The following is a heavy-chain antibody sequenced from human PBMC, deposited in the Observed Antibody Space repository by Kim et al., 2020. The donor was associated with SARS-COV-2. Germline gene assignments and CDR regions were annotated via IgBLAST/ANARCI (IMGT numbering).Heavy chain of an antibody. CDR3: ASLAVAGTIAFDI. J-gene: IGHJ3*02. D-gene: IGHD6-19*01. CDR2: INSDGSST. Sequence: GGSLRLSCAASGFTFSSYWMHWVRQAPGKGLVWVSRINSDGSSTSYADSVKGRFTISRDNAKNTLYLQMNSLRAEDTAVYYCASLAVAGTIAFDIWGQGTMVTVSS. V-gene: IGHV3-74*01. CDR1: GFTFSSYW.